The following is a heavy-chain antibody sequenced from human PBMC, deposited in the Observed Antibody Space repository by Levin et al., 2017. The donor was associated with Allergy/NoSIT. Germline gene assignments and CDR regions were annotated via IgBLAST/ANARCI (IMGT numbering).Heavy chain of an antibody. CDR3: AHKGGSSGWDPSSWFDP. CDR1: GFSLSTSGVG. CDR2: IYWDDDK. Sequence: SGPTLVKPTQTLTLTCTFSGFSLSTSGVGVGWIRQPPGKALEWLALIYWDDDKRYSPSLKSRLTITKDTSKNQVVLTMTNMDPVDTATYYCAHKGGSSGWDPSSWFDPWGQGTLVTVSS. J-gene: IGHJ5*02. V-gene: IGHV2-5*02. D-gene: IGHD6-19*01.